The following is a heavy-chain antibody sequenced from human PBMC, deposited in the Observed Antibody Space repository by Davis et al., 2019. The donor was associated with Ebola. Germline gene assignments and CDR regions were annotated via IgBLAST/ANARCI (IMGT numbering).Heavy chain of an antibody. J-gene: IGHJ6*04. Sequence: GESLKISCAASGFTFSNYAMRWVRQAPGKGLEWVSTISDHGGDTYYADSVKGRFTISRDNAKNTLYLQMNTLRAEDTAVYYCARAKYYGMDVWGKGTTVTVSS. CDR3: ARAKYYGMDV. CDR2: ISDHGGDT. CDR1: GFTFSNYA. D-gene: IGHD6-6*01. V-gene: IGHV3-23*01.